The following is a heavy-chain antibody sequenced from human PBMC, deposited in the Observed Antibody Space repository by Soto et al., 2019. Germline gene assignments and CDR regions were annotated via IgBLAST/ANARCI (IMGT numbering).Heavy chain of an antibody. CDR2: INTGDGNT. CDR3: ARGSVALDY. J-gene: IGHJ4*02. Sequence: ASVKVSCKASGYSFRNYAIQWVRQAPGQGLEWMGWINTGDGNTKYSQKFQGRVTISSDTSATTAYMELSSLGSEDTAIYYCARGSVALDYWGQGTLVTVSS. CDR1: GYSFRNYA. D-gene: IGHD3-10*01. V-gene: IGHV1-3*04.